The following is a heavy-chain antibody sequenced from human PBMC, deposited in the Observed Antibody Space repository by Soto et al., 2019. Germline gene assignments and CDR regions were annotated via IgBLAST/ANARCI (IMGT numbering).Heavy chain of an antibody. D-gene: IGHD3-16*01. CDR1: SGSINKYC. CDR2: ICDSGST. Sequence: QVQLQESGPGLVKPSETPSLTCTVSSGSINKYCWSWIRQPPGKELEWIGYICDSGSTNYNPSLTSRVTMSVDTSKNQFSLNLSSMTAADTAIYYCARQGENDYFDFWGQGALVTASS. J-gene: IGHJ4*02. V-gene: IGHV4-59*08. CDR3: ARQGENDYFDF.